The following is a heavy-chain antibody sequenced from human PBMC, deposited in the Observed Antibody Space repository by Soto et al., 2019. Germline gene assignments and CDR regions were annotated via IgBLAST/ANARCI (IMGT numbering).Heavy chain of an antibody. CDR1: GYTFTSYY. D-gene: IGHD4-17*01. CDR2: INPSGGST. CDR3: ARVMTTVTTNAAFDI. Sequence: GASVKVSCKASGYTFTSYYMHWVRQAPGQGLEWMGIINPSGGSTSYAQKFQGRVTMTRDTSKNTLYLQMNSLRAEDTAVYYCARVMTTVTTNAAFDIWGQGTMVTVSS. V-gene: IGHV1-46*01. J-gene: IGHJ3*02.